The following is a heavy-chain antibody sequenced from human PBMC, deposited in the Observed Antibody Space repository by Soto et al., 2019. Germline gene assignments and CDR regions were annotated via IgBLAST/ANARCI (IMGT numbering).Heavy chain of an antibody. CDR3: ARHDCISTSCYYYYYYGMDV. Sequence: QVQLVQSGAEVKKPGSSVKVSCKASGGTFSGYAISWVRQAPGQGLEWMGGIIPIFATANHAQKFQGRVTITADESXTTTYXXLSSLRSEDTAVYYCARHDCISTSCYYYYYYGMDVWGQGTTVTVSS. CDR2: IIPIFATA. V-gene: IGHV1-69*12. J-gene: IGHJ6*02. CDR1: GGTFSGYA. D-gene: IGHD2-2*01.